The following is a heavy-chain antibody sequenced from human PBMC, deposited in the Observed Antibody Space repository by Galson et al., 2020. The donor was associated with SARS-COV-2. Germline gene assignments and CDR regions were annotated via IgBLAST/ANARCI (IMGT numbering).Heavy chain of an antibody. CDR2: IYYTGST. J-gene: IGHJ5*02. V-gene: IGHV4-31*03. Sequence: SETLSLTCTVSGGSISSGGYYWSWIRQPPGKGLEWIGYIYYTGSTYYNPSLKSRLSISVDTSKNQFSLKLSSVTAADTAVYYCARDSLRYCSSGSCHPDWFDPWGQGTLVTVSA. D-gene: IGHD2-15*01. CDR1: GGSISSGGYY. CDR3: ARDSLRYCSSGSCHPDWFDP.